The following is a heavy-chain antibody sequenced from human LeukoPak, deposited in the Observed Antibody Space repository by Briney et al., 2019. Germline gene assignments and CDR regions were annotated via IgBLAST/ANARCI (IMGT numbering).Heavy chain of an antibody. CDR3: ASQYYYAMDV. V-gene: IGHV4-59*04. J-gene: IGHJ6*02. CDR2: IYYSGNT. CDR1: GGSISSYY. Sequence: PSETLSLTCTVSGGSISSYYWSWIRQPPGKGLEWIASIYYSGNTYCNPSLKSRVTMSVDTSKNQFSLKLSSVSAADTAVYYCASQYYYAMDVWGQGTTVTVSS.